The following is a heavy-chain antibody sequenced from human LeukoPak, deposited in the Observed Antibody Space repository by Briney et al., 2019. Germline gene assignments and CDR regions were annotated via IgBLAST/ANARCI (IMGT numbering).Heavy chain of an antibody. D-gene: IGHD6-13*01. Sequence: SVNVSCKASGGTFSSYAISWVRQAPGQGLEWMGGIIPIFGTANYAQKFRGRVTITADEFTSTAYMELSSLRSEDTAVYCCAREGGSSWDLDYWGQGTLVTVSS. CDR1: GGTFSSYA. CDR3: AREGGSSWDLDY. J-gene: IGHJ4*02. V-gene: IGHV1-69*13. CDR2: IIPIFGTA.